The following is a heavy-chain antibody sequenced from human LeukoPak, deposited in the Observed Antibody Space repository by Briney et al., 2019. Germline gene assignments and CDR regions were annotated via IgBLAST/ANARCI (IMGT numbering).Heavy chain of an antibody. CDR2: IYSGGST. CDR3: ASSSGSYFTADD. CDR1: GFTVSSNY. V-gene: IGHV3-53*01. J-gene: IGHJ4*02. D-gene: IGHD1-26*01. Sequence: GGSLRLSCAASGFTVSSNYMSWVRQAPGKGLEWVSVIYSGGSTYYADSVKGRFTISRDNSKNTLYLQMNSLRAEDTAVYYCASSSGSYFTADDWGQGTLVTVSS.